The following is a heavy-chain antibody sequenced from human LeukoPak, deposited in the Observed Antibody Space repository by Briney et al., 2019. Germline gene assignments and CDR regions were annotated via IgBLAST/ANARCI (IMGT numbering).Heavy chain of an antibody. CDR2: IRYDGSNK. V-gene: IGHV3-30*02. CDR1: GFTFSSYG. D-gene: IGHD5-24*01. J-gene: IGHJ4*02. Sequence: GGSLRLSCAVSGFTFSSYGMHWVRQAPGKGLDWVAFIRYDGSNKYYADSVKGRFTISRDNSKNTLYLQMNSLRADDTAVYYCAKDLSTISTFDYWGKGTLVTVSS. CDR3: AKDLSTISTFDY.